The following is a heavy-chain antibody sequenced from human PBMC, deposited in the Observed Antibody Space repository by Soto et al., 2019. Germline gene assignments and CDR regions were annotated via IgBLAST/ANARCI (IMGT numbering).Heavy chain of an antibody. Sequence: PSETLSLTCTVSGGSISSGGYYWSWIRQHPGKGLEWIGYIYYSGSTYYNPSLKSRVTISVDTSKNQFSLKLSSVTAADTAVYYCARRLENYDFLTGFDPWGQGTLVTVSS. CDR2: IYYSGST. CDR1: GGSISSGGYY. V-gene: IGHV4-31*03. D-gene: IGHD3-3*01. J-gene: IGHJ5*02. CDR3: ARRLENYDFLTGFDP.